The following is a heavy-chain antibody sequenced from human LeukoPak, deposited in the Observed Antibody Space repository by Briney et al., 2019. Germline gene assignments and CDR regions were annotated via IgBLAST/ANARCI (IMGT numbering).Heavy chain of an antibody. J-gene: IGHJ4*02. CDR2: VSHSGGT. CDR3: AILSSSRPDF. V-gene: IGHV4-34*01. CDR1: GASLSGYY. D-gene: IGHD6-6*01. Sequence: SETLSLTCAVYGASLSGYYWSWIRQPPGKGLEWIGEVSHSGGTRYNPSLKSRVVISADASRKQFSLNLSSVTAADTAVYYCAILSSSRPDFWGQGTLVTVSS.